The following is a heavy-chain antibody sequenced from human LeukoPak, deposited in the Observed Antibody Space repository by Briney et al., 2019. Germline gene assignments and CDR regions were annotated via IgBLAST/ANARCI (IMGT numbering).Heavy chain of an antibody. Sequence: ASVKVSCKASGYTFTSYGISWVRQAPGQGLEWMGWISAYNGNTNYAQKLQGRVTMTTDTSTSTAYMELRSLRSDDTAVYYCARDGMVRGVIIRGLDYWGQGTLVTVSS. CDR2: ISAYNGNT. CDR1: GYTFTSYG. CDR3: ARDGMVRGVIIRGLDY. J-gene: IGHJ4*02. D-gene: IGHD3-10*01. V-gene: IGHV1-18*01.